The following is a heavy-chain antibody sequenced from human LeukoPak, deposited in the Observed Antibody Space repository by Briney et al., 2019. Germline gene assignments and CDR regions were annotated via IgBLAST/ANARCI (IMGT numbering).Heavy chain of an antibody. V-gene: IGHV3-23*01. CDR3: AKDRDYDLVGFFDY. CDR1: GFTFSSYA. D-gene: IGHD3-3*01. CDR2: ISGSGVTT. J-gene: IGHJ4*02. Sequence: PGGSLRLSCAASGFTFSSYAMSWVRQAPGKGLEWVSAISGSGVTTYYADSVKGRFAISRDNSKNTLYLQMNSLRAEDTALYYCAKDRDYDLVGFFDYWGQGTLVTVSS.